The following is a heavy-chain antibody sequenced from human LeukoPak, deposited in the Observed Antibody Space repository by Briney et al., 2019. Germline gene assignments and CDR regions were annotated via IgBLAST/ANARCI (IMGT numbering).Heavy chain of an antibody. CDR2: IYYSGST. CDR1: GGSISSHY. V-gene: IGHV4-59*11. Sequence: SETLSLTCAVSGGSISSHYWSWIRQPPGKGLEWIGYIYYSGSTNYNPSLKSRVTISVDTSKNQFSLKLSSVTAADTAVYYCAREYSSSGFDYWGQGTLVTVSS. CDR3: AREYSSSGFDY. D-gene: IGHD6-6*01. J-gene: IGHJ4*02.